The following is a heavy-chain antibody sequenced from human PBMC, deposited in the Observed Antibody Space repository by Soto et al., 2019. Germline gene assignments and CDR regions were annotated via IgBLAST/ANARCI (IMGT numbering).Heavy chain of an antibody. Sequence: QLQLQESGPGLVKPSETLSLTCTVSGGSISSSSYYWGWIRQPPGKGLEWIGSIYYSGSAYYNPSLSSRATIDVDTSKYQYSLRLSSVAAADTALYYCASRHDLYSSGWYIWGQGTLVTVSS. CDR3: ASRHDLYSSGWYI. J-gene: IGHJ4*02. D-gene: IGHD6-19*01. CDR1: GGSISSSSYY. V-gene: IGHV4-39*01. CDR2: IYYSGSA.